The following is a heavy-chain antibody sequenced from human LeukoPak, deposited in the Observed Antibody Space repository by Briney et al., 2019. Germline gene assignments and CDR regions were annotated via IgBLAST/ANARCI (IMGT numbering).Heavy chain of an antibody. CDR3: AKLVAVAGRNY. D-gene: IGHD6-19*01. J-gene: IGHJ4*02. Sequence: PGGSLRLSCAASGFTFSSYAMSWVRQAPGKGLEWVPAISGRDDSTYYADSVKGRFTFSRDNSKNTLYLQMNSLRAEDTAVYYCAKLVAVAGRNYWGQGTLVTVSS. CDR2: ISGRDDST. V-gene: IGHV3-23*01. CDR1: GFTFSSYA.